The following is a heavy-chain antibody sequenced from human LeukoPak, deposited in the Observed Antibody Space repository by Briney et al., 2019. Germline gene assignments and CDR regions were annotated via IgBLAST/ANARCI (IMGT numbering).Heavy chain of an antibody. J-gene: IGHJ6*02. CDR1: GFTFSSYS. CDR2: ISSSSSYI. CDR3: ARGGARRGFYVMDV. D-gene: IGHD1-26*01. V-gene: IGHV3-21*01. Sequence: GGSLRLSCAASGFTFSSYSMNWVRQAPGKGLEWVSSISSSSSYIYYADSVKGRFTISRDNAKNTVYLQMNSLRAEDTAVYYCARGGARRGFYVMDVWGQGTTVTVSS.